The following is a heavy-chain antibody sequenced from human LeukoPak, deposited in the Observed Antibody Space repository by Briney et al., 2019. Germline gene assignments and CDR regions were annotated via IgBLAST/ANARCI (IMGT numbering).Heavy chain of an antibody. J-gene: IGHJ4*02. V-gene: IGHV4-34*01. CDR3: ARHQLNSSSWYLDYFDY. D-gene: IGHD6-13*01. Sequence: PSETLSLTCAVYGGSFSGYYWSWIRQPPGKGLEWIGEINHSGSTYYNPSLKSRVTISVDTSKNQFSLKLSSVTAADTAVYYCARHQLNSSSWYLDYFDYWGQGTLVTVSS. CDR1: GGSFSGYY. CDR2: INHSGST.